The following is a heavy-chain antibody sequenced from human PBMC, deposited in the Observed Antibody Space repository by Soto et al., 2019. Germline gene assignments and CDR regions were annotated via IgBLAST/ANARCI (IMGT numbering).Heavy chain of an antibody. CDR2: ISSGSSDT. V-gene: IGHV3-21*01. J-gene: IGHJ4*02. CDR3: ARVAY. Sequence: GGSLRLSCEASGFTFSRVRMNWVRQVPGKGLEWVASISSGSSDTWYADSVKGRFIIYRDNAQNSLFLQMNTLRPEDTAMYYCARVAYWGPGTQVTVSS. CDR1: GFTFSRVR.